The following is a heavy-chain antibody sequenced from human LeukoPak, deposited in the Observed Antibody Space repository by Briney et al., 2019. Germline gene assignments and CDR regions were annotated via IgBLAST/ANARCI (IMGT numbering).Heavy chain of an antibody. V-gene: IGHV4-30-4*08. Sequence: PSQTLSLTCTVSGSSISSGDYYWSWIRQPPGKGLEWIGYIYYSGSTYYNPSLKSRVTISIDTSKNQFSLKLSSVTAADTAVYYCARRLATDDVFDIWGQGTMVTVSS. CDR1: GSSISSGDYY. CDR3: ARRLATDDVFDI. J-gene: IGHJ3*02. D-gene: IGHD5-12*01. CDR2: IYYSGST.